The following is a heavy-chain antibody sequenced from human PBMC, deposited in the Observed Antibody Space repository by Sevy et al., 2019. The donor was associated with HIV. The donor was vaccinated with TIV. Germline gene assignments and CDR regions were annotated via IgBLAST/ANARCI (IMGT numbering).Heavy chain of an antibody. J-gene: IGHJ6*02. Sequence: GGSLRLSCAASGFTFDDYAMXXXXQAPGKGLEWVSLMSWDGGNTYYADSVKGRFTISRDNSKNSLYLQMNSLRPEDTALYYCVKDRAEDYGMDVWGQGTTVTVSS. CDR1: GFTFDDYA. V-gene: IGHV3-43D*03. CDR3: VKDRAEDYGMDV. CDR2: MSWDGGNT.